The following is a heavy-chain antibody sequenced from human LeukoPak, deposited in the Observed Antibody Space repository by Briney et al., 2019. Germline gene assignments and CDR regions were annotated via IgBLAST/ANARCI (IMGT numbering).Heavy chain of an antibody. V-gene: IGHV4-30-4*01. Sequence: PSETLSLTCTVSGGSISSGDYYWSWIRQPPGKGLEWIGYIYYSGSTYYNPSLKSRVTISVDTSKNQFSLKLSSVTVADTAVYYCARDFADYGDFESGYGMDVWGKGTTVTVSS. CDR2: IYYSGST. CDR3: ARDFADYGDFESGYGMDV. CDR1: GGSISSGDYY. J-gene: IGHJ6*04. D-gene: IGHD4-17*01.